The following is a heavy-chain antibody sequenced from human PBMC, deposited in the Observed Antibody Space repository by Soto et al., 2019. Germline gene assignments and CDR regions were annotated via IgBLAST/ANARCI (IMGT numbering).Heavy chain of an antibody. V-gene: IGHV4-34*01. CDR2: INHSGST. CDR3: ARGGGYDYIWGSYRSYYYYYMDV. CDR1: GGSFSGYY. Sequence: QVQLQQWGAGLLKPSETLSLTCAVYGGSFSGYYWSWIRQPPGKGLEWIGEINHSGSTNYNPSLKSRVTISVDTSKHQFPLKLSSVTAADTAVYYCARGGGYDYIWGSYRSYYYYYMDVWGTGTTVTVSS. D-gene: IGHD3-16*02. J-gene: IGHJ6*03.